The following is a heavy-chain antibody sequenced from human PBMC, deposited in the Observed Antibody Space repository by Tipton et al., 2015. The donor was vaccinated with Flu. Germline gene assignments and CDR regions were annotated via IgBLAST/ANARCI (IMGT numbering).Heavy chain of an antibody. V-gene: IGHV3-23*01. CDR3: AKNAGGGGPNWFDP. CDR1: GFTVSGSA. CDR2: LSGSGGST. J-gene: IGHJ5*02. Sequence: SLRLSCAASGFTVSGSAMSWVRQAPGKGLEWVSALSGSGGSTYYADSVKGRFTISRDNSKNTLYLQMNSLRVEDTAVYYCAKNAGGGGPNWFDPWGQGTLVTVSS. D-gene: IGHD2-15*01.